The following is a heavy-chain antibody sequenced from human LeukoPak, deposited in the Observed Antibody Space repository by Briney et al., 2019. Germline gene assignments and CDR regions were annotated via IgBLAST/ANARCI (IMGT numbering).Heavy chain of an antibody. V-gene: IGHV4-30-2*01. D-gene: IGHD3-10*01. CDR1: GGSISSGGYS. CDR3: ASGSSLRAFDI. J-gene: IGHJ3*02. Sequence: PSETLSLTCAVSGGSISSGGYSWSWIRQPPGKGLEWIGYIYHSGSTYYNPSFKSRVTISVDRSKNQFSLKLSSVTAADTAVYYCASGSSLRAFDIWGQGTMVTVSS. CDR2: IYHSGST.